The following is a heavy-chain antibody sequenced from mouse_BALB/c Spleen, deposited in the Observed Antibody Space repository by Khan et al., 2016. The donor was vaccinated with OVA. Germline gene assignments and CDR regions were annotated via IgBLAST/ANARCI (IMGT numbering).Heavy chain of an antibody. D-gene: IGHD2-2*01. J-gene: IGHJ3*01. CDR1: GYTFTSYW. Sequence: QVQLQQSGAELAKPGASVKMSCKASGYTFTSYWMHWVKQRPGQGLKWIGYINPSTVYTEYNQKFKDKATLTADKSSSTAYMQLSSLTSEDSAVYYCARGGYGSFAYWGQGTLVTVSA. CDR3: ARGGYGSFAY. CDR2: INPSTVYT. V-gene: IGHV1-7*01.